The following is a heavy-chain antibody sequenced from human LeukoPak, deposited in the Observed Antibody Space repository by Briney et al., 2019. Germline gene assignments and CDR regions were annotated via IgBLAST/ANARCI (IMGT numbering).Heavy chain of an antibody. CDR1: GFTFSTYS. Sequence: PGGSLRLSCAASGFTFSTYSMNWVRQAPGKGLEWISYISHGSTRIFYADSVEGRFTVSRDDAENALFLERSSVRVEDTAVYYCTRDPGNSYAMDPWGQGTLVIVSS. J-gene: IGHJ5*02. CDR3: TRDPGNSYAMDP. D-gene: IGHD3-16*01. V-gene: IGHV3-48*01. CDR2: ISHGSTRI.